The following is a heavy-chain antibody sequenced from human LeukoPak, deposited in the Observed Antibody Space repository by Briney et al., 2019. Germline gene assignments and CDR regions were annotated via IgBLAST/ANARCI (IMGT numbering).Heavy chain of an antibody. CDR1: GYSFSSYW. CDR2: IYPGDSDT. J-gene: IGHJ4*02. CDR3: ASPYPREYCSSSSCYFNY. V-gene: IGHV5-51*01. D-gene: IGHD2-2*01. Sequence: GESLKISCRASGYSFSSYWIGWVRQMPGKGLEWMGIIYPGDSDTRYSPSFQGQVTISVDKSISTAYLQWSSLKASDTAMYYCASPYPREYCSSSSCYFNYWGQGTLVTVSS.